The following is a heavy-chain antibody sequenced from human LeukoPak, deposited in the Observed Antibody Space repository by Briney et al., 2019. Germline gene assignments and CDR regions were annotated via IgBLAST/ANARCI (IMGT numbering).Heavy chain of an antibody. V-gene: IGHV3-43*02. J-gene: IGHJ4*02. CDR2: ISGDGGRT. CDR3: VRGGGGFDF. Sequence: GGSLRLSCAASGFTFDDYAMNWVRQAPGKGLEWVSLISGDGGRTFYADSVKGRFTISRDNAKNSLYLQMNSLRAEDMAVYYCVRGGGGFDFWGQGTLVTVSS. D-gene: IGHD2-15*01. CDR1: GFTFDDYA.